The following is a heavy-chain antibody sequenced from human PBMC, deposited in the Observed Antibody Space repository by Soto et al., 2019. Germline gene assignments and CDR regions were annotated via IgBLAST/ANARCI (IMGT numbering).Heavy chain of an antibody. CDR3: ARDSRQWALDY. V-gene: IGHV3-30*03. D-gene: IGHD2-8*01. J-gene: IGHJ4*02. CDR2: ISDDGRKI. CDR1: GFTFSRHG. Sequence: QVLLVESGGGVVQPGRSLRLSCAASGFTFSRHGTHWVRQAPGKGLEWVAVISDDGRKINYADSVKGRFTISRDNSKNTLYLQMNSLKVEDTAVYYCARDSRQWALDYWGQGTLVTVSS.